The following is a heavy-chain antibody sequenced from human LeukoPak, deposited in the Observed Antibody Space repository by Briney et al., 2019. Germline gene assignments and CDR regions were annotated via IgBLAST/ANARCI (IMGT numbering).Heavy chain of an antibody. J-gene: IGHJ6*02. CDR1: GGTFSSYA. CDR2: IIPIFGTA. Sequence: ASVKVSCKASGGTFSSYAISWVRQAPGQGLEWMGGIIPIFGTANYAQKFQGRVTITADESTSTAYMELSSLRSEDTAVYYCARGEDGYNYDYYYYYGMDVWGQGTTVTVSS. D-gene: IGHD5-24*01. CDR3: ARGEDGYNYDYYYYYGMDV. V-gene: IGHV1-69*13.